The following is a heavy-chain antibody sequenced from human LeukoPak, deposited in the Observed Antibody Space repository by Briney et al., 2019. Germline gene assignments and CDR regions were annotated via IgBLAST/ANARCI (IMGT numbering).Heavy chain of an antibody. Sequence: GAAVKVSCKASVYSFTNYAMNWVGQAPGQGLAWMGWIHPSPGNPTYAQGFTGRVVFSFDTSVSTTYLQISRPNAEDTAVHFFARVFQSLGGLWLPDYWGERALRSVSS. CDR1: VYSFTNYA. J-gene: IGHJ4*02. CDR2: IHPSPGNP. CDR3: ARVFQSLGGLWLPDY. D-gene: IGHD3-16*01. V-gene: IGHV7-4-1*02.